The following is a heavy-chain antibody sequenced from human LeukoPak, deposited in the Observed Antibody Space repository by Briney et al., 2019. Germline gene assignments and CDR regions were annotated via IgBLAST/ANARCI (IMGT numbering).Heavy chain of an antibody. Sequence: SETLSLTCAVYGGSFSGYYWSWIRQPPGKGLEWIGEINHSGSTNYNPSLKSRVTISVDTSKNQFSLKLSSVNAADTAVYYCARTARRRLDYWGQGTLVTVSS. V-gene: IGHV4-34*01. J-gene: IGHJ4*02. CDR1: GGSFSGYY. CDR3: ARTARRRLDY. D-gene: IGHD5-18*01. CDR2: INHSGST.